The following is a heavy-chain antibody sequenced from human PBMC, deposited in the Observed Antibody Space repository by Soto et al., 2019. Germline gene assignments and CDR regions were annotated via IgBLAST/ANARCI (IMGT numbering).Heavy chain of an antibody. J-gene: IGHJ1*01. Sequence: SETLSLTCTVSGGSISSYYRSWIRQPPGKGLEWIGYIYYSGSTNYNPSLKSRVTISVDTSKNQFSLKLSSVTAADTAVYYCARDRAAGTAEYFQHWGQGTLVTVSS. CDR3: ARDRAAGTAEYFQH. D-gene: IGHD6-13*01. CDR1: GGSISSYY. V-gene: IGHV4-59*12. CDR2: IYYSGST.